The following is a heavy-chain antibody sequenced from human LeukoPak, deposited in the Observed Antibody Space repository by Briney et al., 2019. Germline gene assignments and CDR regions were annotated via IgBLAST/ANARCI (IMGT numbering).Heavy chain of an antibody. CDR1: GYSISSGYQ. J-gene: IGHJ5*02. CDR3: ARDPRWLTPDCTSTSCYENYFDP. Sequence: SETLSLTCGVSGYSISSGYQWAWIRQSPGKGLEWIGSIYHSGSAHYNPSLKSRVTISVETSKNQFSLDMYSVTAADTAVYHCARDPRWLTPDCTSTSCYENYFDPWGQGTLVTVSS. V-gene: IGHV4-38-2*02. CDR2: IYHSGSA. D-gene: IGHD2-2*01.